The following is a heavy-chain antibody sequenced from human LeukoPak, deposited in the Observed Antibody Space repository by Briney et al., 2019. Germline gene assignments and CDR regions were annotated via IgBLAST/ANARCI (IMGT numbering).Heavy chain of an antibody. CDR2: IWYDGSNK. J-gene: IGHJ6*02. Sequence: GRSLRLSCAASGFTFSSYGMHWVRQAPGKGLEWVAVIWYDGSNKYYADSMKGRFTISRDNSKNTLYLQMNSLRAEDTAVYYCARVLVGATGGMDVWGQGTTVTASS. D-gene: IGHD1-26*01. CDR1: GFTFSSYG. V-gene: IGHV3-33*01. CDR3: ARVLVGATGGMDV.